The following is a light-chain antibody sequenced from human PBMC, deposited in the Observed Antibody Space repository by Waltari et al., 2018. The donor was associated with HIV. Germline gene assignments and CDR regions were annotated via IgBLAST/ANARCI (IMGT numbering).Light chain of an antibody. J-gene: IGLJ2*01. V-gene: IGLV3-21*02. CDR3: QVWDSSANGV. CDR2: DDK. CDR1: NIGVKS. Sequence: SYVLTQPPSVSVAPGQTASITCGGDNIGVKSVHWYQQKPGQAPVLVVYDDKDRPSGIPERFSGSSSGNTATLTISRVEAGHEADYYCQVWDSSANGVFGGGTKLTVL.